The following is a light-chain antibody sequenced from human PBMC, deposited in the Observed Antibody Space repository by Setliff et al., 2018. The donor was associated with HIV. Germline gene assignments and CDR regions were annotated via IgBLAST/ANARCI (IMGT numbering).Light chain of an antibody. Sequence: DIQMTQSPSTLSASVGDRVTITCRASHSVSTWLAWYQQKPGKAPKLLIYKASSLESGVPSRFSGSGSGTEFTLTISTLQPDDFATYYCQQYNTYSGTFAQGTK. V-gene: IGKV1-5*03. CDR1: HSVSTW. J-gene: IGKJ2*01. CDR3: QQYNTYSGT. CDR2: KAS.